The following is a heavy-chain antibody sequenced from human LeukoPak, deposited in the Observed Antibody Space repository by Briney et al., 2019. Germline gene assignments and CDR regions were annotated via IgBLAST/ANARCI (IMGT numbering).Heavy chain of an antibody. D-gene: IGHD3-22*01. CDR3: AKDQSVFYDSSGYLGY. V-gene: IGHV3-30*02. CDR1: GFTFSDYG. CDR2: IRYDATNK. Sequence: GGSLRLSCAASGFTFSDYGMHWVRQAPGKGLEWVAFIRYDATNKHYADSVKGRFTISRDNSKNTLYLQMNGLRDEDTAMYYCAKDQSVFYDSSGYLGYWGQGTLVTVSS. J-gene: IGHJ4*02.